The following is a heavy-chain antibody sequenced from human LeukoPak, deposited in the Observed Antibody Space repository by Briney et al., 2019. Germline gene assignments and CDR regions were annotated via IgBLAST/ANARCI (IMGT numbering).Heavy chain of an antibody. CDR3: ARGAYYYNTSGYIHSGWFDP. D-gene: IGHD3-22*01. CDR1: GFNVSSNY. Sequence: SGGSLRLSCAASGFNVSSNYMSWVRQAPGEGLEWVSVIYSAGNTYYADSVEGRFTISRNNSKNTLYLQVNSLRAEDTAVYYCARGAYYYNTSGYIHSGWFDPWGQGTLVTVSS. V-gene: IGHV3-53*01. CDR2: IYSAGNT. J-gene: IGHJ5*02.